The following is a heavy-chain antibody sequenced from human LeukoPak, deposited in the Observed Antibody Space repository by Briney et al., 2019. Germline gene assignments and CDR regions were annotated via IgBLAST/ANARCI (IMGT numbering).Heavy chain of an antibody. V-gene: IGHV4-59*02. J-gene: IGHJ4*02. CDR1: GGSVSSYY. Sequence: SETLSLTCTVSGGSVSSYYWSWIRQPPGKGLEWIGYIYYSGSTNYNPSLKSRVTISVDTSKNQFSLKLSSVTAADTAVYYCARGPWELLDYWGQGTLVTVSS. CDR2: IYYSGST. CDR3: ARGPWELLDY. D-gene: IGHD1-26*01.